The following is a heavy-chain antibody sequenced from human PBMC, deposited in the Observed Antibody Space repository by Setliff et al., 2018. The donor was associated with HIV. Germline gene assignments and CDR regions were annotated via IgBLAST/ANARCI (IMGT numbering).Heavy chain of an antibody. J-gene: IGHJ4*02. V-gene: IGHV4-34*01. CDR1: GGSFSGYY. D-gene: IGHD6-19*01. CDR2: VTHSGRT. CDR3: ERGVLDNSGWSSYYFDY. Sequence: SETLSLTCAVYGGSFSGYYWSWIRQPPGKGLEWIGEVTHSGRTNYNPSLESRVTTSVDTSKKQFSLRLTSVTAADTAVYYCERGVLDNSGWSSYYFDYWGQGTLVTVSS.